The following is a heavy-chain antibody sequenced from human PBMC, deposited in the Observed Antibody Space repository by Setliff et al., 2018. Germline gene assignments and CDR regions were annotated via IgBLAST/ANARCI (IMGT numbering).Heavy chain of an antibody. Sequence: GESLKISCKASGYTFTSNWIAWVRQMPGKGLEWMGLVYPSDSHTRYSPSFQGQVTISADKSISTAYLQWSSLKASDTAMYYCARALASAGTVYFDYWGQGTLVTVSS. D-gene: IGHD6-13*01. J-gene: IGHJ4*02. V-gene: IGHV5-51*01. CDR1: GYTFTSNW. CDR3: ARALASAGTVYFDY. CDR2: VYPSDSHT.